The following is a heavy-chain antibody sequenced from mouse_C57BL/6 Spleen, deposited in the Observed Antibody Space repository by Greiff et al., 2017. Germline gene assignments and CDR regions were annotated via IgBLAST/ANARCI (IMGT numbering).Heavy chain of an antibody. CDR3: ASRNYYGSSYGNFDV. CDR1: GYSFTDYN. D-gene: IGHD1-1*01. J-gene: IGHJ1*03. Sequence: VQLKESGPELVKPGASVKISCKASGYSFTDYNMNWVKQSNGKSLEWIGVINPNYGTTSYNQKFKGKATLTVDQSSSTAYMQLNSLTSEDSAVYYCASRNYYGSSYGNFDVWGTGTTVTVSS. V-gene: IGHV1-39*01. CDR2: INPNYGTT.